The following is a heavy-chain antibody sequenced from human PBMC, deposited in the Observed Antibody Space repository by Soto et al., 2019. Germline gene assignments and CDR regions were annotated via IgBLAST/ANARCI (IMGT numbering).Heavy chain of an antibody. Sequence: ASVKVSCKASGYTFTGYYMHWVRQAPGQGLEWMGWINPNSGGTNYAQKFQGWVTMTTDTSTSTAYMELRSLRSDDTAVYYCARALSRGHKEIDYWGQGTLVTVSS. J-gene: IGHJ4*02. CDR3: ARALSRGHKEIDY. CDR1: GYTFTGYY. CDR2: INPNSGGT. V-gene: IGHV1-2*04. D-gene: IGHD3-10*01.